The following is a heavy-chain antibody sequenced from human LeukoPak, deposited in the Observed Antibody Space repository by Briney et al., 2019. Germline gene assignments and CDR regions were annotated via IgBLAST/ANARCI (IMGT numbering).Heavy chain of an antibody. D-gene: IGHD3-9*01. J-gene: IGHJ4*02. CDR2: IIPIFGTA. Sequence: SVKVSCKASGGTFSSYAISWVRQSPGQGLEWMGGIIPIFGTANYAQKFQGRVTITADESTSTAYMELSSLRSEDTAVYYCARSKALRLDDIYYWGQGTLVTVSS. CDR3: ARSKALRLDDIYY. CDR1: GGTFSSYA. V-gene: IGHV1-69*13.